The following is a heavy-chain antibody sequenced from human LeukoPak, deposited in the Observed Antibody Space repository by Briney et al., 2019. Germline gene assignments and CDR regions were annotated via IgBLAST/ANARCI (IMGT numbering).Heavy chain of an antibody. D-gene: IGHD5-18*01. CDR1: GGSFSGYY. V-gene: IGHV4-34*01. CDR2: INHSGST. Sequence: PSETLSLTCAVYGGSFSGYYWSWIRQPPGKGLEWIGEINHSGSTNYNPSLKSRVTISVDTSKNQFSLKLSSVTAADTAVYYCARDQEGYGIDIWGQRTMVTVSS. CDR3: ARDQEGYGIDI. J-gene: IGHJ3*02.